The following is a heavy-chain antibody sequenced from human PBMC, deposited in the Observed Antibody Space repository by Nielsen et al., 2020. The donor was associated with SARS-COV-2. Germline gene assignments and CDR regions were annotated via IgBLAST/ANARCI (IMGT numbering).Heavy chain of an antibody. J-gene: IGHJ4*02. CDR2: FDPEDGET. D-gene: IGHD3-9*01. Sequence: ASVKVSCKVSGYTLTELSMHWVRQAPGKGLEWMGGFDPEDGETIYAQQFQGRVTMTEDTSTDTAYMEMSSLRSEDTAVYYCATVIGSNVLRYFDWAYWGQGTLVTVSS. V-gene: IGHV1-24*01. CDR1: GYTLTELS. CDR3: ATVIGSNVLRYFDWAY.